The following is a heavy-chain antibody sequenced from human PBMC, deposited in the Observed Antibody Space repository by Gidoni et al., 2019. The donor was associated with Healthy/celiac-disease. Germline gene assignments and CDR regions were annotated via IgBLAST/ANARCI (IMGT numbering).Heavy chain of an antibody. V-gene: IGHV1-24*01. CDR3: ATDGLKYSSGPLSLRH. J-gene: IGHJ1*01. D-gene: IGHD6-19*01. CDR2: FDPEDGET. CDR1: GYPLTELS. Sequence: QVQLVQSGAEVKKPGASAKVSRKVSGYPLTELSMHGVRPAPGKGLEWMGGFDPEDGETIYAKKFQGRVTMTEDTSTDTAYMELSSLRSEDTAVYYCATDGLKYSSGPLSLRHWGQGTLVTVSS.